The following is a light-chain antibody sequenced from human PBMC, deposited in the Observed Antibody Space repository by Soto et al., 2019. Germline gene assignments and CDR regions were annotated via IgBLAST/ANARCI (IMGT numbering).Light chain of an antibody. CDR3: CSYAGGTSVV. V-gene: IGLV2-23*01. CDR1: TSDIGRYNL. J-gene: IGLJ2*01. Sequence: QSALTQPASVSGSPGQSITISCTVTTSDIGRYNLVSWYQQYPGKAPKLILYEDIERPSGVSNRFSGSKSGNTASLTISGLLTEDEADYYCCSYAGGTSVVFGGGTKVTVL. CDR2: EDI.